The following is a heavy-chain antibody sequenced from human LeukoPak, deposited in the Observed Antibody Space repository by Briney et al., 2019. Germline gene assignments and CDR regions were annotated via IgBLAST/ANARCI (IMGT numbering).Heavy chain of an antibody. Sequence: SQTLSLTCAISGDSVSSNSAAWNWIRQSPSRGLEWLGRTYYRSKWYNDYAVSVKSRITINPDTSKNQFSLQLNSVTPEDTAVYYCARDPLGYCRGGSCYSWFDYWGQGTLVTVSS. CDR2: TYYRSKWYN. CDR1: GDSVSSNSAA. V-gene: IGHV6-1*01. CDR3: ARDPLGYCRGGSCYSWFDY. D-gene: IGHD2-15*01. J-gene: IGHJ4*02.